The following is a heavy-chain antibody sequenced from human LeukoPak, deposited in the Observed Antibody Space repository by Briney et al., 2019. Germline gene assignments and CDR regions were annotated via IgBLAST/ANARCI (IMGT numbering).Heavy chain of an antibody. CDR1: GFTFSDHY. J-gene: IGHJ4*02. CDR3: AIVLKGPATFDY. Sequence: GGSLRLSCAASGFTFSDHYMSWIRQAPGKGLEWVSYISGSGSTIYYADSVKGRFTISRDNAKNSLYLQRNSLRAEDTAVYYCAIVLKGPATFDYWGQGTLVTVSS. CDR2: ISGSGSTI. V-gene: IGHV3-11*01.